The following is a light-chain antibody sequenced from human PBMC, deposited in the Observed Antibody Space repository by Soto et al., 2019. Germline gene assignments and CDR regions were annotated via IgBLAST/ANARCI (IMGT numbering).Light chain of an antibody. CDR2: SAS. CDR1: QSVGVY. CDR3: QQSYTTPWT. V-gene: IGKV1-39*01. Sequence: QMTQSPSSLSASVGDRVTITCRASQSVGVYLNWYQQKPGKAPKLLIYSASSLQSGVPSRFSGSGSGTDFTLTISSLQAEDFATYYCQQSYTTPWTFGQGTKVEIK. J-gene: IGKJ1*01.